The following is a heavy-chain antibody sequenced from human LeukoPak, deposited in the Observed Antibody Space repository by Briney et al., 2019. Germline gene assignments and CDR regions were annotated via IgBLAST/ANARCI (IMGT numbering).Heavy chain of an antibody. D-gene: IGHD3-3*01. CDR1: GYTFTGYY. V-gene: IGHV1-2*02. Sequence: ASVTVSCKASGYTFTGYYMHWVRQAPGQGLEWMGWINPNSGGTNYAQKFQGRVTMTRDTSISTAYMELSRLRSDDTAVYYCARDRYYDFWSGYYYYFDYWGQGTLVTVSS. CDR2: INPNSGGT. J-gene: IGHJ4*02. CDR3: ARDRYYDFWSGYYYYFDY.